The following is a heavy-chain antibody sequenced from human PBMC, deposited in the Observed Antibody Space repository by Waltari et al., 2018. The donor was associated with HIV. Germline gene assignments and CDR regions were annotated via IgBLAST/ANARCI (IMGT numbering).Heavy chain of an antibody. J-gene: IGHJ3*01. Sequence: EVQLVESGGGLVKPGGSLRVSCAASGFTLSYYDMNWVRQAPGKGLEWVASISRWSSYIYHAESVEGRFTISRDNAKNSLYLQMSSLRAEDTAVYYCARDRKSNSFTFDLWGRGTLVTVSS. CDR2: ISRWSSYI. V-gene: IGHV3-21*01. CDR3: ARDRKSNSFTFDL. CDR1: GFTLSYYD. D-gene: IGHD4-4*01.